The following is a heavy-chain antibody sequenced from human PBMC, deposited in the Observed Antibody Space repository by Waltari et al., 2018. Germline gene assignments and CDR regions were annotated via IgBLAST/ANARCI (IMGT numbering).Heavy chain of an antibody. CDR1: GFTINNNA. CDR2: TTDSCVTT. V-gene: IGHV3-23*04. CDR3: ARGLGELLPFDF. J-gene: IGHJ4*02. D-gene: IGHD3-10*01. Sequence: EVQLVESGGGLVQPGESLRLSCAASGFTINNNAITWVRQAPGKGLEWVSSTTDSCVTTYYADCVKGRSIISTDNSRNTVYLEMNTVRVEDTALYFCARGLGELLPFDFWGQGTMVTVSS.